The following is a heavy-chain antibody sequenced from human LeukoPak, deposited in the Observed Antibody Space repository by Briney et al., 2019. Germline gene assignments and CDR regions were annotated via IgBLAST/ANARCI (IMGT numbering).Heavy chain of an antibody. CDR2: LYYSGST. J-gene: IGHJ6*03. CDR3: ASTENYGSGIPYYYYMDV. D-gene: IGHD3-10*01. V-gene: IGHV4-59*12. CDR1: GGSISSYY. Sequence: SETLSLTCTVSGGSISSYYWTWIRQPPGKGLEWIGSLYYSGSTNYNPSLKSRVTISVDTSKNQFSLKLSSVTAADTAVYYCASTENYGSGIPYYYYMDVWGKGTTVTVSS.